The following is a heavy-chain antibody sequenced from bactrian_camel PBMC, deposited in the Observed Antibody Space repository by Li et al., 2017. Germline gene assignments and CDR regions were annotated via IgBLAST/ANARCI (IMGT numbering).Heavy chain of an antibody. D-gene: IGHD1*01. CDR1: GEGVYNSAC. CDR3: ARGPRVRSGGYCYLESAPYNY. CDR2: LYTAGDST. Sequence: QVQLVESGGGSVQTGGSLKLSCVASGEGVYNSACMGWFRQAPGQKREAVAALYTAGDSTFYADSVKGRFTISQDNAKKTVYLQMNSLKPEDTAMYYCARGPRVRSGGYCYLESAPYNYWGQGTQVTVS. J-gene: IGHJ4*01. V-gene: IGHV3S54*01.